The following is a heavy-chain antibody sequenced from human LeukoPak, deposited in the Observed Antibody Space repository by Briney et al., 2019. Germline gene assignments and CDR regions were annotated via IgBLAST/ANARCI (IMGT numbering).Heavy chain of an antibody. CDR1: GFTFSSYA. D-gene: IGHD3-22*01. J-gene: IGHJ4*02. CDR2: ISGSGSST. CDR3: AKDSRGYYKPVDY. V-gene: IGHV3-23*01. Sequence: GGSLRLSCVASGFTFSSYAMSWVRQAPGKGLEWVSTISGSGSSTYYADSVKGRFTISRDNSENTLYLHMDNLRAEDTALYYCAKDSRGYYKPVDYWGQGTLVTVSS.